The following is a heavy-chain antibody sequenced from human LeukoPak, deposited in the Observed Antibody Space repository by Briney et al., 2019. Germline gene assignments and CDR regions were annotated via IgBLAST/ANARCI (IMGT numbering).Heavy chain of an antibody. J-gene: IGHJ3*01. D-gene: IGHD5-24*01. CDR1: GFTFSDHY. Sequence: GGSLRLSCAASGFTFSDHYMDWVRQAPGKGLEWVGRSRNKANGYSTAYAASAKGRFTVSRDESRNSLYLQINSLTTEDTAVDYCVRGFNSFDVWGQGTMVTVSS. V-gene: IGHV3-72*01. CDR3: VRGFNSFDV. CDR2: SRNKANGYST.